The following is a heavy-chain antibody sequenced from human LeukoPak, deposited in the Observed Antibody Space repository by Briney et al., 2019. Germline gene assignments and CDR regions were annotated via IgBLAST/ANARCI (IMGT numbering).Heavy chain of an antibody. J-gene: IGHJ4*02. CDR3: ARDESTGRIAEAGKRY. V-gene: IGHV3-30*04. CDR2: ISYDGSNK. Sequence: GGSLRLSCAASGFTFSSYAMHWVRQAPGKGLEWVAVISYDGSNKYYADSVKGRFTISRDNSKNTLYLQMNSLRAEDTAVYYCARDESTGRIAEAGKRYWGQGTLVTVSS. D-gene: IGHD6-19*01. CDR1: GFTFSSYA.